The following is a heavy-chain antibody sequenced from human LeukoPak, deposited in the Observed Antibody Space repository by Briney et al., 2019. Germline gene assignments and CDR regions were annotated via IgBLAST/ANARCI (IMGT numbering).Heavy chain of an antibody. D-gene: IGHD6-13*01. J-gene: IGHJ4*02. CDR3: ARGRIAAAGV. Sequence: KTGGSLRLSCAASGFTFSSYSMNWVRQAPGKGLEWVSSISSSSSYIYYADSVKGRFTISRDNAKNSLYLQMNSLRAEDTAVYYCARGRIAAAGVWGQGTLVTVSS. V-gene: IGHV3-21*01. CDR1: GFTFSSYS. CDR2: ISSSSSYI.